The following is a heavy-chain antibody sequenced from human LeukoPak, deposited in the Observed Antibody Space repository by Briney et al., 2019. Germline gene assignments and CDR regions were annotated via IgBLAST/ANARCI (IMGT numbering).Heavy chain of an antibody. CDR1: GFTFSSYS. V-gene: IGHV3-21*01. Sequence: GGSLRLSCAASGFTFSSYSMNWVRRAPGKGLEWVSSISSSSSYIYYADSVKGRFTISRDNAKNSLYLQMNSLRAEDTAVYYCARDPDDRGYFDYWGQGTLVTVSS. CDR2: ISSSSSYI. CDR3: ARDPDDRGYFDY. J-gene: IGHJ4*02. D-gene: IGHD1-1*01.